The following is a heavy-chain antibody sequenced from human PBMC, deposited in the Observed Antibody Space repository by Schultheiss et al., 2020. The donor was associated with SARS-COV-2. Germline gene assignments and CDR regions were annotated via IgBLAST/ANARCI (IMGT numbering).Heavy chain of an antibody. J-gene: IGHJ6*03. V-gene: IGHV4-59*01. CDR1: GDSISSYY. CDR2: IYNSGNT. Sequence: SQTLSLTCTVSGDSISSYYWSWIRQPPGKGLEWIGYIYNSGNTNYNPSLKSRVTISVDTSKNQFSLKLSSVTAADTAVYYCARVAYPYHYMDVWGKGTTVTFSS. CDR3: ARVAYPYHYMDV.